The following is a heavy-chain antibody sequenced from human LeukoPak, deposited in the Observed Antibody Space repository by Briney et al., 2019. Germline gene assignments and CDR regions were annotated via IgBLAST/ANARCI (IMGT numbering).Heavy chain of an antibody. CDR2: IKQDGSEK. CDR1: GFTFSSYW. CDR3: ARDSVVRGVHPLYGMDV. D-gene: IGHD3-10*01. J-gene: IGHJ6*02. V-gene: IGHV3-7*01. Sequence: GGSLRLSCAASGFTFSSYWVSWVRQAPGKGLEWVANIKQDGSEKYYVDSVKGRFTISGDNAKNSLYLQMDILRAEDTSVYYCARDSVVRGVHPLYGMDVWGQGTTVTVSS.